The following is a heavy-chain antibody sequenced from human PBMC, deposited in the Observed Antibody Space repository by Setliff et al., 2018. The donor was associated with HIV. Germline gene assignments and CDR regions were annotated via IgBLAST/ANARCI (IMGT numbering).Heavy chain of an antibody. CDR2: LYGHSST. V-gene: IGHV4-39*01. D-gene: IGHD3-10*01. CDR3: AGLTGIAVVRGLIPDGFDI. Sequence: SETLSLTCNVAGDSIGTGTHYWAWIRQPPGKGLEGIGSLYGHSSTYYTKSLRGRVTISADTSKNQFSLRLSSVTALDTAVYYCAGLTGIAVVRGLIPDGFDIWGQGTMVTVSS. CDR1: GDSIGTGTHY. J-gene: IGHJ3*02.